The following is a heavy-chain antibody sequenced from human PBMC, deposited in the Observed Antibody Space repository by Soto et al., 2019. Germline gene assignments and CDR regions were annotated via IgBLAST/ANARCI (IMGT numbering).Heavy chain of an antibody. CDR2: INHSGST. J-gene: IGHJ4*02. Sequence: SKTLSLTCAVYGGSFSGYYWTWIRQPPGKGLEWIGEINHSGSTNYNPSLKSRVTISVDTSKNQFSLNLNSVTAADTAVYYCARGIAMKKVVHMDASDKYYFDSWGRGTLVTVSS. D-gene: IGHD2-15*01. CDR3: ARGIAMKKVVHMDASDKYYFDS. V-gene: IGHV4-34*01. CDR1: GGSFSGYY.